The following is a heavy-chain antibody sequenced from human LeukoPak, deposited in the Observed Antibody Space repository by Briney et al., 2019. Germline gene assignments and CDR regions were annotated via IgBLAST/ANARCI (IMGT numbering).Heavy chain of an antibody. CDR2: LNQDGSAK. J-gene: IGHJ3*02. CDR3: VRGSSGSYSGAFDI. D-gene: IGHD3-22*01. V-gene: IGHV3-7*04. Sequence: GGSLRLSCGASAFTFSSYWMSWVRQAPGKGLEWVANLNQDGSAKYYVDSVKGRFTISRDNAENSLYLQMNTLRAEDTAVYYCVRGSSGSYSGAFDIWGQGTMVTVSS. CDR1: AFTFSSYW.